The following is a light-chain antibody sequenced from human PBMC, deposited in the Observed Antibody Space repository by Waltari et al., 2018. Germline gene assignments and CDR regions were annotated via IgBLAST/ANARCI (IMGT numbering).Light chain of an antibody. Sequence: DIQMTQSPSSLSASVGDGVTITCQASQDISNYFNWYQQKPGKAPNLVIYDAYSLETGVPSRCSGSGSGTEFTLTITSLQPEDIATYYCQQYNDVPPTFGGGTKVEIK. CDR2: DAY. CDR1: QDISNY. CDR3: QQYNDVPPT. V-gene: IGKV1-33*01. J-gene: IGKJ4*01.